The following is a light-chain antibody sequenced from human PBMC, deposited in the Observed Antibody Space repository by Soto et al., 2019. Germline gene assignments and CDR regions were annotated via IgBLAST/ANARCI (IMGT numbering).Light chain of an antibody. CDR1: SSDIGGYKY. J-gene: IGLJ3*02. CDR3: SSFTSTTIYVL. Sequence: QSVLTQPASVSGSPGQSITISCTGTSSDIGGYKYVSWYQQHPGKAPKLILYEVTDRPSGVSNRFSGSKSGNTASLTISGLQAEDEADYYCSSFTSTTIYVLFGGGTKLTVL. V-gene: IGLV2-14*01. CDR2: EVT.